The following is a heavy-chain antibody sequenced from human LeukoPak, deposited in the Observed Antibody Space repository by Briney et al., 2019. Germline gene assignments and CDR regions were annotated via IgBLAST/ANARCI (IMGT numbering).Heavy chain of an antibody. CDR3: ARSILDYGMDV. J-gene: IGHJ6*02. Sequence: GGSLRLSCAASGFTFSSYSMNWVRQAPGKGLEWVSSISSSSSYIYYADSVKGRFTISRDNAKNSLYLQMNSLRAEDTAVYYCARSILDYGMDVWGQGTTVTVSS. CDR1: GFTFSSYS. D-gene: IGHD2-15*01. CDR2: ISSSSSYI. V-gene: IGHV3-21*01.